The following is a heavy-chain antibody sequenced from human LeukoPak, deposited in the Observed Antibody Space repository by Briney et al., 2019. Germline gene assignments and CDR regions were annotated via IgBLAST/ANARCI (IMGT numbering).Heavy chain of an antibody. D-gene: IGHD6-13*01. CDR3: ARHSRGPAAGPAFDY. CDR1: GGSISSSTYY. J-gene: IGHJ4*02. Sequence: SETLSLTCTVSGGSISSSTYYWGWIRQPPGKGLEWIGSIYYSGSTYYNPSLKSRVTISVDTSKHQFSLSSVTAADTAVYYCARHSRGPAAGPAFDYCDQGTLVTVSS. CDR2: IYYSGST. V-gene: IGHV4-39*01.